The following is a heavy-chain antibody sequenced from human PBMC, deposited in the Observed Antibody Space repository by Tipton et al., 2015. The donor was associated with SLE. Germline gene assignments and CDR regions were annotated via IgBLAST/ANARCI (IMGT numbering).Heavy chain of an antibody. V-gene: IGHV4-39*07. CDR2: IYFGGNT. Sequence: GLVKPSETLSLTCAVSGGSISSTNYNWGWIRQPPGKGLEWIGSIYFGGNTYYNPSLKSRVTITVDTSKSQFSLKLSSVTAADTAVYYCARVRYSTTWYDYWGQGTLVTVSS. CDR3: ARVRYSTTWYDY. J-gene: IGHJ4*02. D-gene: IGHD6-13*01. CDR1: GGSISSTNYN.